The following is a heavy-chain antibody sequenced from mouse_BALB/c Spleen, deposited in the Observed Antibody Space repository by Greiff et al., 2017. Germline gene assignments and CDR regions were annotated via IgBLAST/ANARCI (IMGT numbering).Heavy chain of an antibody. CDR2: IWAGGST. CDR3: ASYRYDVWFAY. J-gene: IGHJ3*01. Sequence: QVQLQQSGPGLVQPSQSLSITCTVSGFSLTSYGVHWVRQPPGKGLEWLGVIWAGGSTNYNSALMSRLSISKDNSKSQVFLKMNSLQTDDTAMYYCASYRYDVWFAYWGQGTLVTVSA. D-gene: IGHD2-14*01. V-gene: IGHV2-9*02. CDR1: GFSLTSYG.